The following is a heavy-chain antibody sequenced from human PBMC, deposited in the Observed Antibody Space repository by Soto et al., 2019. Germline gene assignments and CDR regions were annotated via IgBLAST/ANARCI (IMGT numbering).Heavy chain of an antibody. J-gene: IGHJ4*02. CDR3: AKDTHDYDWSFDY. D-gene: IGHD4-17*01. V-gene: IGHV3-23*01. CDR1: VFTFSSYA. CDR2: ISGSGGST. Sequence: PGGSLRLSCAASVFTFSSYAMSWVRQAPGKGLEWVSAISGSGGSTYYADSVKGRFTISRDNSKNTLYLQMNSLRAEDTAVYYCAKDTHDYDWSFDYWGQGTLVTVSS.